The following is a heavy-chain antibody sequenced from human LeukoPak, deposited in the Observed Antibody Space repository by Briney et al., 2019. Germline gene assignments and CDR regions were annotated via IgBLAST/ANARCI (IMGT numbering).Heavy chain of an antibody. V-gene: IGHV3-74*03. CDR2: INNDGSSA. J-gene: IGHJ4*02. CDR1: GFTFSNFW. CDR3: ARGGIAMGIDY. Sequence: SGGSLRLSCAASGFTFSNFWIHWVRQAPEKGQVWVSYINNDGSSATYADSVKGRFPISRDNTKNTLYLQMNSLRAEDTAVYYCARGGIAMGIDYWGQGTLVTVSS. D-gene: IGHD6-19*01.